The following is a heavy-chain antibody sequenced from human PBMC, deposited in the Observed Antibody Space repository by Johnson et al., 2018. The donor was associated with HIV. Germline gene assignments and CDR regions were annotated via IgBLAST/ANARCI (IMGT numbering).Heavy chain of an antibody. CDR3: ARERDPERGAQKSGVYGFDI. Sequence: QVQLVESGGGLVRPGGSLRLSCVASEFTFSNYGMHWVRQAPGKGLECMAVISYDGSSKYYAESLKGRISISRDNSMNTLYLQMNSLRAEDTAGYYCARERDPERGAQKSGVYGFDIWGQGTMVTVSS. CDR1: EFTFSNYG. J-gene: IGHJ3*02. D-gene: IGHD3-10*01. CDR2: ISYDGSSK. V-gene: IGHV3-30*03.